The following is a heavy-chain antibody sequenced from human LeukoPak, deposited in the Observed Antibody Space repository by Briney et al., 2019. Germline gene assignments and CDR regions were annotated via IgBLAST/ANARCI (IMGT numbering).Heavy chain of an antibody. J-gene: IGHJ4*02. CDR1: GGTFSSYT. D-gene: IGHD3-3*01. CDR3: ARDRVSGYYIHSESGFDY. V-gene: IGHV1-69*04. Sequence: WSSAKVSCKASGGTFSSYTFSWVRQAPGQGLEWMGRIIPILGIANYAQKFQGRVTITADKSTSTAYMELSSLRSEDTAVYYCARDRVSGYYIHSESGFDYWGQGTLVTVSS. CDR2: IIPILGIA.